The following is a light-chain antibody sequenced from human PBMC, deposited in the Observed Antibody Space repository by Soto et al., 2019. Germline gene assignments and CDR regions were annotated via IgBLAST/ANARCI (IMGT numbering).Light chain of an antibody. V-gene: IGLV2-8*01. J-gene: IGLJ2*01. CDR1: SSDIGGYNY. CDR3: SSYAGSNNPVV. CDR2: EVS. Sequence: QSALTQPPSASGSPGQSVTISCTGTSSDIGGYNYVSWYQQHPGKAPKLIIYEVSKRPSGVPDRFSGSKSGNTASLTVSGLQAEDEADYYCSSYAGSNNPVVFGGGTQLTVL.